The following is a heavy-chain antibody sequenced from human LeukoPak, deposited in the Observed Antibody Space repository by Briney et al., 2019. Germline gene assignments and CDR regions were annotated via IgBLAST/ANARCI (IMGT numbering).Heavy chain of an antibody. CDR2: IYSGGST. V-gene: IGHV3-53*01. J-gene: IGHJ4*02. CDR1: GFTVSSNY. CDR3: AKDLLGISGPQTFDH. Sequence: GGSLRPSCAASGFTVSSNYMSWVRQAPGKGLEWVSVIYSGGSTYYSDSVKGRFAISRDNSKNKLYLQMKSMRAEDTAVYYCAKDLLGISGPQTFDHWGQGALVTVSS. D-gene: IGHD3-16*01.